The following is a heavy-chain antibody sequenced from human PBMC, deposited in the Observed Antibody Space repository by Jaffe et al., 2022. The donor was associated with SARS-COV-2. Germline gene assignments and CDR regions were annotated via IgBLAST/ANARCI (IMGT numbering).Heavy chain of an antibody. CDR1: GYSISNNYN. D-gene: IGHD1-1*01. J-gene: IGHJ4*02. V-gene: IGHV4-38-2*02. Sequence: QVQLQESGPGLVKPSETLSLTCTVSGYSISNNYNWGWVRQPPGEGLEWVGSISRSGSTFYKSSLKNRVTILRDTSKNQFSLKLTSVTAADTAIYYCLRGTMNTNPSSFDYWSQGTLVAVSS. CDR3: LRGTMNTNPSSFDY. CDR2: ISRSGST.